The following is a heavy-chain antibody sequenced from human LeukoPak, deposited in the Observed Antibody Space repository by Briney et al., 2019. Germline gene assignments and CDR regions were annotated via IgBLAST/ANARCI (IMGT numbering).Heavy chain of an antibody. CDR3: ARVPVEYSGGSCYYYGMDV. CDR1: GYTFTGYY. D-gene: IGHD2-15*01. Sequence: ASVKVSCKASGYTFTGYYMHWVRQAPGQGLEWMGWINPNSGGTNYAQKFQGRVTMTRDTSISTAYMELSRLRSDDTAVYYCARVPVEYSGGSCYYYGMDVWGQGTTVTVSS. V-gene: IGHV1-2*02. J-gene: IGHJ6*02. CDR2: INPNSGGT.